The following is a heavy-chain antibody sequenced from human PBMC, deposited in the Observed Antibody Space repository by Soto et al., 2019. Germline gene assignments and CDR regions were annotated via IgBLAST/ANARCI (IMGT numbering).Heavy chain of an antibody. CDR3: AREVAIGYPDY. D-gene: IGHD6-25*01. Sequence: SETLSLTCTVSGGSISSYYWSWIRQPPGKGLEWIGYIYYSGSTNYNPSLKSRVTISVDTSKNQFSLKLSSVTAADTAVYYCAREVAIGYPDYWGQGTLVTVSS. CDR1: GGSISSYY. CDR2: IYYSGST. J-gene: IGHJ4*02. V-gene: IGHV4-59*01.